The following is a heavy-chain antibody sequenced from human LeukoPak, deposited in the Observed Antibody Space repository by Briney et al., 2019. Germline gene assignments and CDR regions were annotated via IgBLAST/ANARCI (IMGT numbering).Heavy chain of an antibody. CDR1: GFTFSSYA. CDR2: ISGSGGST. D-gene: IGHD3-9*01. V-gene: IGHV3-23*01. CDR3: ARGWDILTGYYMEGFFDY. J-gene: IGHJ4*02. Sequence: QSGGSLRLSCAASGFTFSSYAMSWVRQAPGKGLEGVSAISGSGGSTYYADSVKGRFTISRDNSKNTLYLQMNSLRAEDTAVYYCARGWDILTGYYMEGFFDYWGQGTLATVSS.